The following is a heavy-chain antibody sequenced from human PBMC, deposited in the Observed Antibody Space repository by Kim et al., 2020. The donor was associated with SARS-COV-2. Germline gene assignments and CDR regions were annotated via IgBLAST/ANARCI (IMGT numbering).Heavy chain of an antibody. V-gene: IGHV4-34*01. D-gene: IGHD6-6*01. J-gene: IGHJ4*02. CDR3: ARGPSSIAALDY. Sequence: NDNPSLKSRVTISVDTSKNQFSLKLSSVTAADTAVYYCARGPSSIAALDYWGQGTLVTVSS.